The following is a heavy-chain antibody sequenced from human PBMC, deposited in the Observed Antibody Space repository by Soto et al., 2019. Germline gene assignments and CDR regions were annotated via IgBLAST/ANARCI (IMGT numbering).Heavy chain of an antibody. CDR3: ARARLDTPALDY. D-gene: IGHD2-2*01. CDR1: GFTFSSYA. V-gene: IGHV3-30-3*01. CDR2: ISYDGSNK. Sequence: GGSLRLSCAASGFTFSSYAMHWVRQAPGKGLEWVAVISYDGSNKYYADSVKGRFTISRDNSKNTRYLQMNSLRAEDTAVYYCARARLDTPALDYWGQGTLVTVSS. J-gene: IGHJ4*02.